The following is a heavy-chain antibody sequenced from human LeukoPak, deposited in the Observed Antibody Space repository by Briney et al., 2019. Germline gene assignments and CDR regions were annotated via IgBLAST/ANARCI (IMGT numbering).Heavy chain of an antibody. CDR3: ARASEMATIDY. D-gene: IGHD5-24*01. CDR2: INHSGST. V-gene: IGHV4-34*01. Sequence: SETLSLTCAVYGGSFSGYYWGWIRQPPGKGLEWIGEINHSGSTNYNPSLKSRVTISVDTSKNQFSLKLSSVTAADTAVYYCARASEMATIDYWGQGTLVTVSS. J-gene: IGHJ4*02. CDR1: GGSFSGYY.